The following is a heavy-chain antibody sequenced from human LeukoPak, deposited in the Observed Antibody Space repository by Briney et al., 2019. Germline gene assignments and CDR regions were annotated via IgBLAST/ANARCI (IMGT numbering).Heavy chain of an antibody. Sequence: GGSLRLSCAASGFTFSSYGMHWVRQAPGKGLEWVAFIRYDGSNKYYVDSVKGRFTISRDNSKNTLYVQMNSLRAEDTAVYYCAKGAVYSSYSYGPYYFDYWGQGTLVTVSS. CDR3: AKGAVYSSYSYGPYYFDY. V-gene: IGHV3-30*02. D-gene: IGHD5-18*01. CDR1: GFTFSSYG. J-gene: IGHJ4*02. CDR2: IRYDGSNK.